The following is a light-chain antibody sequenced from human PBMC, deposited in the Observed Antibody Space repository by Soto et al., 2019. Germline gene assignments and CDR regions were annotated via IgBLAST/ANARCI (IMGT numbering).Light chain of an antibody. CDR3: QQYNNWPPWT. CDR2: GAP. V-gene: IGKV3-15*01. J-gene: IGKJ1*01. CDR1: QSVSSN. Sequence: EIVMTQSPATLSVSPGERATLSCRASQSVSSNLARYQQKPGQAPSLLIYGAPTRATGIPARVSGSGSGTEFTLTISSLQSEDFAVYYCQQYNNWPPWTFGQGTKVEIK.